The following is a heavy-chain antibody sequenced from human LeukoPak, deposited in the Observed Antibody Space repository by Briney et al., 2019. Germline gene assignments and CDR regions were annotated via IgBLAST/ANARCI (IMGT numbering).Heavy chain of an antibody. CDR2: IKPNSGDT. V-gene: IGHV1-2*02. Sequence: ASVKVSCKASGFTLTGYYMQWVRQDPRQGLQWMGWIKPNSGDTDYAQKFQGRVTMTRDTSISTVYMELSSLRSDDTAVYYCARADSVSAGDYHYWYMDVWGKGTTVTVSS. J-gene: IGHJ6*03. D-gene: IGHD6-13*01. CDR3: ARADSVSAGDYHYWYMDV. CDR1: GFTLTGYY.